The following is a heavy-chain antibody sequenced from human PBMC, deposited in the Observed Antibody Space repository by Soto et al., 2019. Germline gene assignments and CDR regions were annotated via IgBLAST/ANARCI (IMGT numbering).Heavy chain of an antibody. CDR2: ISYDGSNK. V-gene: IGHV3-30-3*01. Sequence: QVQLVESGGGVVQPGRSLRLSCAASGFTFSSYAMHWVRQAPGKGLEWVAVISYDGSNKYYADSVKGRFTIYRDNSKNTLSLQMNSLRAEYTAVYYCARERLDDYGDYYFDYCGQGTLVTVSS. D-gene: IGHD4-17*01. CDR1: GFTFSSYA. CDR3: ARERLDDYGDYYFDY. J-gene: IGHJ4*02.